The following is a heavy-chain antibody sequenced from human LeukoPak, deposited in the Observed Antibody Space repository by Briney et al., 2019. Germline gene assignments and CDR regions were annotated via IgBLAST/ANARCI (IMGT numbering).Heavy chain of an antibody. Sequence: ASVKVSCKASGYTFTSYYMHWVRQPPGQGLEWMGIINPSGGSTSYAQKFQGRVSMTRDTSTSTVYMELNSLRSEDTAVYYCARDRNSGDGIDYWGQETLVTVSS. CDR2: INPSGGST. D-gene: IGHD1-14*01. V-gene: IGHV1-46*01. CDR1: GYTFTSYY. J-gene: IGHJ4*02. CDR3: ARDRNSGDGIDY.